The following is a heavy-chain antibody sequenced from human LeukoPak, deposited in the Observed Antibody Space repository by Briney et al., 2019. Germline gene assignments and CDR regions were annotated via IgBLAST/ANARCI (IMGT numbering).Heavy chain of an antibody. CDR2: IYYSGST. D-gene: IGHD2-21*01. V-gene: IGHV4-39*01. J-gene: IGHJ4*02. CDR1: GGSISSSSYY. CDR3: ARGVMLFSFDY. Sequence: SETLSLTCTVSGGSISSSSYYWGWIRQPPGKGLEWIGSIYYSGSTYYDPSLKSRVTISVDTSKNQFSLKLSSVTAADAAVYYCARGVMLFSFDYWGQASLVTVSS.